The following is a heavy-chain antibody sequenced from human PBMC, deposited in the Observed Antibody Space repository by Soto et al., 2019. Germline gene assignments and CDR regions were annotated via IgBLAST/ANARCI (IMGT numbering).Heavy chain of an antibody. CDR2: IYYSGST. CDR3: ARRGANDFWSGYHDY. V-gene: IGHV4-39*01. D-gene: IGHD3-3*01. Sequence: SETLSLTCTVSGGSISSSSYYWGWIRQPPGKGLEWIGSIYYSGSTYYNPSLKSRVTISVDTSKNQFSLKLSSVTAADTAVYYCARRGANDFWSGYHDYWGQGTLVTVSS. CDR1: GGSISSSSYY. J-gene: IGHJ4*02.